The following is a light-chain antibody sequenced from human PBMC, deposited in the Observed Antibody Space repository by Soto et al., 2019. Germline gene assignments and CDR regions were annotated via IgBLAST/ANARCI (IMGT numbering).Light chain of an antibody. CDR2: KAS. CDR1: HTLGSR. V-gene: IGKV1-5*03. J-gene: IGKJ1*01. CDR3: QRYNSYSEA. Sequence: DIRMTQSASTLSGSVGDGVTIXCRASHTLGSRIVWCQQKPGKAPKLLIYKASTLKRGRPSRFSGSGSGTEFTPTISRLQPDDFATYYGQRYNSYSEAFGQGTKVDIK.